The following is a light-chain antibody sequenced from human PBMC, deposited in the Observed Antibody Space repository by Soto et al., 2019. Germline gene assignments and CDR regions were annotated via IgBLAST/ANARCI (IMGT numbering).Light chain of an antibody. V-gene: IGKV1-8*01. CDR1: QGISSY. CDR3: LQYYSYPWT. J-gene: IGKJ1*01. Sequence: AIRMTQSPSSFSASTGDRVTITCRASQGISSYLAWYQQKPGKAPKLLIYAASTLQSGVPSRSSGSGSGTDFTLNISCLQSGAFATYYCLQYYSYPWTFGPGTKV. CDR2: AAS.